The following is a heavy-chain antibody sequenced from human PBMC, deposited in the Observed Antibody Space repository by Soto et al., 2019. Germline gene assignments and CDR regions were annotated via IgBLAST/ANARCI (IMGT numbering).Heavy chain of an antibody. Sequence: GESLKISCKGSVYSFTSYCISWVRQMPGKGLEWMWRIDPSDSYTNYSPSFQGHVTISADKSISTAYLQWSSLKASDTAMYYCARLPRLTGTTSYYYYGMDVGSQGTPVTISS. CDR1: VYSFTSYC. CDR2: IDPSDSYT. D-gene: IGHD1-20*01. V-gene: IGHV5-10-1*01. CDR3: ARLPRLTGTTSYYYYGMDV. J-gene: IGHJ6*02.